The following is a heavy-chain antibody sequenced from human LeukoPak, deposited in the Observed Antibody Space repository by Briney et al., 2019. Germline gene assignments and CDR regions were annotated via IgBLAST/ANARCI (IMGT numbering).Heavy chain of an antibody. J-gene: IGHJ4*02. CDR1: GFTFDDYA. CDR2: ISWNSGSI. Sequence: GGSLRLSCAASGFTFDDYARHWVRQAPGKGLEWVSGISWNSGSIGYADSVKGRFTISRDNAKNSLYLQMNSLRAEDTALYYCAKSIGIVDGYYFDYWGQGTLVTVSS. V-gene: IGHV3-9*01. D-gene: IGHD5-12*01. CDR3: AKSIGIVDGYYFDY.